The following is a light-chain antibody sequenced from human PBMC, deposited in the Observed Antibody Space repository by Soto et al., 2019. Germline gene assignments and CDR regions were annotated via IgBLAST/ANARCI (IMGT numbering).Light chain of an antibody. CDR2: ESS. V-gene: IGKV2-24*01. J-gene: IGKJ3*01. Sequence: DYVMTQTPLSSPVTLGQSASISCKSSQSIVHDDGNTYLSWRQQSPGQPQRLLIYESSKRFSGVPDRVSGSGAGTDFTLTLNRVEAEDGGVYYFMQGRQFPFTVGPGTKVDI. CDR1: QSIVHDDGNTY. CDR3: MQGRQFPFT.